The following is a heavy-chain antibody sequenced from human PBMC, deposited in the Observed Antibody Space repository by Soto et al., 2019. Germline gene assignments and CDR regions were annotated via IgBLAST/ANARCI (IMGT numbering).Heavy chain of an antibody. V-gene: IGHV1-69*01. D-gene: IGHD3-3*01. CDR1: GDTFSSYG. Sequence: QMQLVQSGAEVRKPGSSVKVSCKASGDTFSSYGLNWVRQAPGQGLEWMGGIIPFFRSTKYAQKFQDRVTITADESTHTIDMELSSLRSEDTAVYYWARVPQLRFFERFDLWGQGTLITVSS. J-gene: IGHJ4*02. CDR3: ARVPQLRFFERFDL. CDR2: IIPFFRST.